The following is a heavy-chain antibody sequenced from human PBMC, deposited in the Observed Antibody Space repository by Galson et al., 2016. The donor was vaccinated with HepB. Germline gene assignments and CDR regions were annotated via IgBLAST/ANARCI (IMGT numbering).Heavy chain of an antibody. CDR1: GFMFSSYW. Sequence: SLRLSCAASGFMFSSYWMSWVRQAPVRGLEWVANIKQDGSEQYYVDSLKGRFTISRDNTENSLYLQMNNLRAEDTAVYYCARDMYTTARDYWGQGTLVTVSS. J-gene: IGHJ4*02. CDR3: ARDMYTTARDY. V-gene: IGHV3-7*01. D-gene: IGHD2/OR15-2a*01. CDR2: IKQDGSEQ.